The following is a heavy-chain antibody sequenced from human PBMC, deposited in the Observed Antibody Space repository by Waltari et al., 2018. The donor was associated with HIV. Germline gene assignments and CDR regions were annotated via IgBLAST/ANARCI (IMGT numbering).Heavy chain of an antibody. D-gene: IGHD3-10*01. V-gene: IGHV3-7*04. CDR2: RKQEGSEK. J-gene: IGHJ4*02. CDR1: GFTFGSYW. CDR3: ARGGVYGSGSKVN. Sequence: EVQLVESGGGLVQPVGSLRLSCAAPGFTFGSYWMSWVRLGPGKGGGGVARRKQEGSEKYCVDSVNGRFTICRDNAENAVYLQMNRLRAEDTAVYYCARGGVYGSGSKVNWGQGTLVTVSS.